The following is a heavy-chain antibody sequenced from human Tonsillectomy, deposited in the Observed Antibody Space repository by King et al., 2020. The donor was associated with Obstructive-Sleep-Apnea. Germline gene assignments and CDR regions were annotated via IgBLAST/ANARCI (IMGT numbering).Heavy chain of an antibody. V-gene: IGHV4-38-2*02. CDR1: GYSISSDYY. CDR2: IYHSGST. CDR3: ARVGPSQTDY. J-gene: IGHJ4*02. Sequence: QLQESGPGLVKPSETLSLTCTVSGYSISSDYYWGWIRQPPGKGLEWIATIYHSGSTYSNPSLKSRVTISVDTSKNQFSLGLRSVTAADTAVYYCARVGPSQTDYWGQGTLVTVSS. D-gene: IGHD3-16*01.